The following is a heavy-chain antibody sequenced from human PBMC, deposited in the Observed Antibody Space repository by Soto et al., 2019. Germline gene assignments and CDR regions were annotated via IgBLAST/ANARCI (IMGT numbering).Heavy chain of an antibody. CDR3: AKDVGQQLVLNYGMDV. Sequence: QVQLVESGGGVIQPGTSLSLSCGSSGFTFRSFGMYWVRPAPGKGLEWVAVVSYDGQHKYYADSVKGRFTVSRDNAKNMLYLQMNSLRGEDTAVYYCAKDVGQQLVLNYGMDVWGQGTTVTVSS. J-gene: IGHJ6*02. V-gene: IGHV3-30*18. CDR2: VSYDGQHK. D-gene: IGHD6-13*01. CDR1: GFTFRSFG.